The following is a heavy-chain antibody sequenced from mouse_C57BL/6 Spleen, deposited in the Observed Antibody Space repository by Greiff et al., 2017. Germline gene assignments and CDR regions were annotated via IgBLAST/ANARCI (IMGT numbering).Heavy chain of an antibody. CDR1: GYTFTDYY. J-gene: IGHJ4*01. CDR3: ARIGPRNYYAMDY. V-gene: IGHV1-26*01. CDR2: INPNNGGT. Sequence: EVQLQQSGPELVKPGASVKISCKASGYTFTDYYMNWVKQSHGKSLEWIGDINPNNGGTSYNQKFKGKATLTVDKSSSTAYMELRSLTSEDSAVYDCARIGPRNYYAMDYWGQGTSVTVSS.